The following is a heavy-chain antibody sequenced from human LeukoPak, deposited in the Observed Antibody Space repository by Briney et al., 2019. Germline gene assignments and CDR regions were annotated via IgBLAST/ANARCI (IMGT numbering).Heavy chain of an antibody. Sequence: GGSLRLSCAASGFTFSSYAMNWVRQAPGKGLEWVSGISGSGTNTYYADSVKGRFTISRDNSKNTLYLQMNSLRAEDTAVYYCARGSKEAYYYMDVWGKGTTVTISS. D-gene: IGHD2-2*01. CDR1: GFTFSSYA. CDR3: ARGSKEAYYYMDV. V-gene: IGHV3-23*01. J-gene: IGHJ6*03. CDR2: ISGSGTNT.